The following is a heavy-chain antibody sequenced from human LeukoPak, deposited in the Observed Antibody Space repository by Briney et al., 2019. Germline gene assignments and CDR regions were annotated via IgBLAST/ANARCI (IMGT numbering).Heavy chain of an antibody. CDR2: INTDGSST. CDR3: ARDLFNWGVDY. Sequence: GGSLRLSCAASGFTFSNAWMSWVRQAPGQGLVWVSRINTDGSSTSYADPVKGSFTISRDNAKSTLYLQMNSLGAEDTAVYYCARDLFNWGVDYWGQGTLVTVSS. J-gene: IGHJ4*02. V-gene: IGHV3-74*01. D-gene: IGHD7-27*01. CDR1: GFTFSNAW.